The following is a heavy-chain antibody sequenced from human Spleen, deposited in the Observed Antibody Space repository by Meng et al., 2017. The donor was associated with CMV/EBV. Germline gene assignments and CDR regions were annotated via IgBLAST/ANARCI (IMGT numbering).Heavy chain of an antibody. J-gene: IGHJ5*02. Sequence: LSLTCAVYGGSFIGYYWSWIRQVPEKGLEWIGEINHGGSTNYNPSLKSRVTISVDTSKNQFSLKLTSVTAADTAVYYCARGRVAFDPWGQGTLVTVSS. CDR1: GGSFIGYY. CDR2: INHGGST. V-gene: IGHV4-34*01. D-gene: IGHD5/OR15-5a*01. CDR3: ARGRVAFDP.